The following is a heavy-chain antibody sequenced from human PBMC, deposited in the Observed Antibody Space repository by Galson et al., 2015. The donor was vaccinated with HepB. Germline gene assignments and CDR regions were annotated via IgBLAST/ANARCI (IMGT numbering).Heavy chain of an antibody. D-gene: IGHD3-10*01. CDR2: INTNTGDP. V-gene: IGHV7-4-1*02. CDR3: ARTPYYGSGNFYNAWFDP. J-gene: IGHJ5*02. CDR1: GYTFTSYG. Sequence: SVKVSCKASGYTFTSYGMNWVRQAPGQGLEWMGWINTNTGDPTYAQGFTGRFVFSLDTSVSTAYLQISRIKAEDTAVYYCARTPYYGSGNFYNAWFDPWGQGTLVTVSS.